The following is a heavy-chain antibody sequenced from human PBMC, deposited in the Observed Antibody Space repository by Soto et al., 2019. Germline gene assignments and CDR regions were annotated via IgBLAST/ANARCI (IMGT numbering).Heavy chain of an antibody. J-gene: IGHJ3*02. D-gene: IGHD3-22*01. CDR2: ISYDGSNK. Sequence: QVQLVESGGGVVQPGRSLRLSCAASGFTFSSYGMHWVRQAPGKGLEWVAVISYDGSNKYYADSVKGRFTISRDNSKNTLYLQMNSLRAEDTAVYYCAKDRFPHYDSTPGAFDIWGQGTMVTVSS. CDR1: GFTFSSYG. V-gene: IGHV3-30*18. CDR3: AKDRFPHYDSTPGAFDI.